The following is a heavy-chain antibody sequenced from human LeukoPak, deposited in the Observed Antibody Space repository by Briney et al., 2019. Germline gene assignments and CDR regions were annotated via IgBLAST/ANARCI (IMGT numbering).Heavy chain of an antibody. CDR2: ISDRGSTI. J-gene: IGHJ3*02. V-gene: IGHV3-48*03. CDR3: ARDHSGWYLGFDI. Sequence: GGSLRLSCEASGFTFSSYEMNWVRQAPGKGLEWVSYISDRGSTIFYADSVKGRFTISRDNAKNSLYLQMDSLRADDTAVYYCARDHSGWYLGFDIWGQGTMVTASS. D-gene: IGHD6-19*01. CDR1: GFTFSSYE.